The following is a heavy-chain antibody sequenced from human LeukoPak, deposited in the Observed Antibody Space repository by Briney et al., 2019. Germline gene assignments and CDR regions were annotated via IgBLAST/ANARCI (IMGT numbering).Heavy chain of an antibody. CDR2: IYYSGST. Sequence: SETLSLTCTVSGGSVSSGSYYWSWIRQPPGKGLEWIGYIYYSGSTNYNPSLKSRVTISVATSKNQFSLKLSSVTAADTAVYYCARNSGYRAYWYFDLWGRGTLVTVSS. CDR3: ARNSGYRAYWYFDL. D-gene: IGHD3-10*01. V-gene: IGHV4-61*01. CDR1: GGSVSSGSYY. J-gene: IGHJ2*01.